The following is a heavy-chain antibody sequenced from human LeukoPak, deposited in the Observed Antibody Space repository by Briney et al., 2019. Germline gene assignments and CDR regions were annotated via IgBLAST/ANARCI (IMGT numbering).Heavy chain of an antibody. J-gene: IGHJ3*02. CDR2: SNSDGSST. CDR1: GFTFKTYW. V-gene: IGHV3-74*01. D-gene: IGHD4-23*01. CDR3: ARDLKGPVNDVFDM. Sequence: SGRSLRLSCAASGFTFKTYWMHWVRQAPGKGLVWVSHSNSDGSSTSYADSVRGRFTISRDNAKNTLYLQMNSLRAEDTAVYYCARDLKGPVNDVFDMWGQGTMVTVSS.